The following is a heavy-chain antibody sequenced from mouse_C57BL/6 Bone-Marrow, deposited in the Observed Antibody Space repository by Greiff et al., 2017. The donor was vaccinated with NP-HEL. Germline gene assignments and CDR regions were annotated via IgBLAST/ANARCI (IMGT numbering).Heavy chain of an antibody. CDR3: ARTLWLRDAMDY. V-gene: IGHV5-17*01. D-gene: IGHD2-2*01. CDR2: ISSGSSTI. CDR1: GFTFSDYG. Sequence: EVQRVESGGGLVKPGGSLKLSCAASGFTFSDYGMHWVRQAPEKGLEWVAYISSGSSTIYYADTVKGRFTISRDNAKNTLFLQMTSLRSEDTAMYYCARTLWLRDAMDYWGQGTSVTVSS. J-gene: IGHJ4*01.